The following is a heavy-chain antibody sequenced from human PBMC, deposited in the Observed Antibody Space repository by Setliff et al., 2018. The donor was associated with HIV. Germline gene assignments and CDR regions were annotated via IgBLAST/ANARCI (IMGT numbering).Heavy chain of an antibody. CDR1: GYTFTSYY. V-gene: IGHV1-46*01. Sequence: ASVKVSCKASGYTFTSYYMHWVRQAPGQGLEWMGIINPSGGSTSYAQKFQGRVTMTRDTSTSTVYMELSSLRSEDTAVYYCARDPHYFDRSGYFSWFYFDFWGQGTLVTVSS. J-gene: IGHJ4*02. CDR3: ARDPHYFDRSGYFSWFYFDF. CDR2: INPSGGST. D-gene: IGHD3-22*01.